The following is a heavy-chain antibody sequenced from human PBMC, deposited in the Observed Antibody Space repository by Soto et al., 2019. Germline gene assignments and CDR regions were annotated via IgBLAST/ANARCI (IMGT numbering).Heavy chain of an antibody. CDR2: INTDGSGT. J-gene: IGHJ4*02. V-gene: IGHV3-74*01. Sequence: EVQLVESGGDLVQPGGSLRLSCAASAFTFSDYWMHWVRQVPGKGLVWVSRINTDGSGTSYADFVKGRFTISRDNAKTTVFLQMNSLSADDTAVYYCATLQLAGPDSWGQGTLVTVSS. CDR3: ATLQLAGPDS. D-gene: IGHD6-19*01. CDR1: AFTFSDYW.